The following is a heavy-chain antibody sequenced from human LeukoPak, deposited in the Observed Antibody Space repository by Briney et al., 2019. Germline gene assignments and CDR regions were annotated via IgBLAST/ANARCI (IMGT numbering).Heavy chain of an antibody. CDR3: ARCLEYYYDSSGLETTTNWFDP. J-gene: IGHJ5*02. Sequence: ASVKVSCKASGYTFTSYDINWVRQATGQGLEWMGGMNPNSGNTGYAQKFQGRVTMTRNTSISTAYMELSSLRSEDTAVYYCARCLEYYYDSSGLETTTNWFDPWGQGTLVTVSS. CDR1: GYTFTSYD. V-gene: IGHV1-8*01. D-gene: IGHD3-22*01. CDR2: MNPNSGNT.